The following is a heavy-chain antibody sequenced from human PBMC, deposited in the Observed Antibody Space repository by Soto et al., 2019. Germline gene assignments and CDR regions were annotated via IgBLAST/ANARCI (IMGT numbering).Heavy chain of an antibody. CDR2: ISAYNGNT. Sequence: ASVKVSCKASGYTFTSYGIIWVRQAPGQGLEWMGWISAYNGNTNYAQKFQGRVTITRDTSASTAYMELSSLRSEDTAVYYCARDLGGWPDYWGQGTLVTVSS. CDR3: ARDLGGWPDY. CDR1: GYTFTSYG. V-gene: IGHV1-18*01. D-gene: IGHD2-15*01. J-gene: IGHJ4*02.